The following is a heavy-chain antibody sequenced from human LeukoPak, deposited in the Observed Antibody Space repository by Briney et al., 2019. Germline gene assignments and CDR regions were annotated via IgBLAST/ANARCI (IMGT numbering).Heavy chain of an antibody. CDR2: ISYDGSNK. J-gene: IGHJ4*02. Sequence: PGRSLRLSCAASGFTFSSYAMHWVRQAPGKGLEWVAVISYDGSNKYYADSVKGRFTISRDNSKNTLYMQMNSLRAEDTAVYYCARDKVVTAISVDYWGQGTLVTVSS. D-gene: IGHD2-21*02. V-gene: IGHV3-30-3*01. CDR3: ARDKVVTAISVDY. CDR1: GFTFSSYA.